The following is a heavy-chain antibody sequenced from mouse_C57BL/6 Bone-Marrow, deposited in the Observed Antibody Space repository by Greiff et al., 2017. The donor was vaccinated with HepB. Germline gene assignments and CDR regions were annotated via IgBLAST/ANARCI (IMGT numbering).Heavy chain of an antibody. CDR2: IDPNSGGT. D-gene: IGHD1-1*02. Sequence: VQLQQPGAELVKPGASVKLSCKASGYTFTSYWMHWVKQRPGRGLEWIGRIDPNSGGTKYNEKFKSKATLTVDKPSSTAYMQLSSLTAEDSAVYYCARRWARRGYFDVWGTGTAVAVSS. CDR3: ARRWARRGYFDV. V-gene: IGHV1-72*01. CDR1: GYTFTSYW. J-gene: IGHJ1*03.